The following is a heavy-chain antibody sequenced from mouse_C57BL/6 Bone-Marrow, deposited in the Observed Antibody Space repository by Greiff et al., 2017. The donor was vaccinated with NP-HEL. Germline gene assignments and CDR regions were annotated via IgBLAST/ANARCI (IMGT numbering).Heavy chain of an antibody. Sequence: QVQLQQSGAELVRPGASVTLSCKASGYTFTDYEMHWVKQTPVHGLEWIGAIDPETGGTAYNQKFKGKAILTADKSSSTAYMELRSLTSEDSAVYYCTRVLLPGYFDYWGQGTTLTVSS. J-gene: IGHJ2*01. CDR1: GYTFTDYE. CDR2: IDPETGGT. CDR3: TRVLLPGYFDY. V-gene: IGHV1-15*01. D-gene: IGHD2-1*01.